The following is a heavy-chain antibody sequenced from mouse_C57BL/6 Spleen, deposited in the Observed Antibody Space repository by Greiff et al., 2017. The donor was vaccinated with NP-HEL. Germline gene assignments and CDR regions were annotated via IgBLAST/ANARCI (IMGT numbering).Heavy chain of an antibody. D-gene: IGHD2-3*01. V-gene: IGHV5-16*01. CDR1: GFTFSDYY. CDR2: INYDGSST. Sequence: EVQRVESEGGLVQPGSSMKLSCTASGFTFSDYYMAWVRQVPEKGLEWVANINYDGSSTYYLDSLKSRFIISRDNAKNILYLQMSSLKSEDTATYYCARADGYFSWFAYWGQGTLVTVSA. CDR3: ARADGYFSWFAY. J-gene: IGHJ3*01.